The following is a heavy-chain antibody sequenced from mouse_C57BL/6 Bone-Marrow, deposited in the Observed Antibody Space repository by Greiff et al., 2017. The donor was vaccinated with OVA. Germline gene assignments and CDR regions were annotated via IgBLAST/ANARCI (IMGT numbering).Heavy chain of an antibody. J-gene: IGHJ2*01. Sequence: EVQVVESGGDLVKPGGSLKLSCAASGFTFSSYGMSWVRQTPDKRLEWVATISSGGSYTYYPDRVKGRFTISRDNAKNTLYLQMSSLKSEDTAMYYCERQTYDGYYVNFDYWGQGTTLTVSS. CDR1: GFTFSSYG. CDR3: ERQTYDGYYVNFDY. V-gene: IGHV5-6*01. CDR2: ISSGGSYT. D-gene: IGHD2-3*01.